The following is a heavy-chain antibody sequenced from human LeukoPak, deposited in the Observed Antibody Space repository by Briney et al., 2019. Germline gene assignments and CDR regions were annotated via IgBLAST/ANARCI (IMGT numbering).Heavy chain of an antibody. CDR1: GFTFSSYS. CDR3: AKTPMTTVTRFDY. Sequence: GGSLRLSCAASGFTFSSYSMNWVRQAPGEGLEWVSSISSSSSYIYYADSVKGRFTISRDNAKNSLYLQMNSLRAEDTAVYYCAKTPMTTVTRFDYWGQGTLVTVSS. CDR2: ISSSSSYI. J-gene: IGHJ4*02. D-gene: IGHD4-17*01. V-gene: IGHV3-21*01.